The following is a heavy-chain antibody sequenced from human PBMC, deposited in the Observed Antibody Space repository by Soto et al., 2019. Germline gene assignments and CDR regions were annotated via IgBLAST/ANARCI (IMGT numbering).Heavy chain of an antibody. CDR1: GGTFSSYA. Sequence: GASVKVSCKASGGTFSSYAISWVRQAPGQGLEWMGGIIPIFGTANYAQKFQGRVTITADESTSTAYMELSSLRSEDTAVYYCARTDLYFPPGYCSGGSCQVDYYYYGMDVWGQGTTVTVSS. J-gene: IGHJ6*02. CDR2: IIPIFGTA. D-gene: IGHD2-15*01. V-gene: IGHV1-69*13. CDR3: ARTDLYFPPGYCSGGSCQVDYYYYGMDV.